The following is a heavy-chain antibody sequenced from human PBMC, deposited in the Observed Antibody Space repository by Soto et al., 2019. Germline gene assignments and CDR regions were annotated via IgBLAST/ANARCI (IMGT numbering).Heavy chain of an antibody. CDR3: ARPDYCDNYFDY. D-gene: IGHD4-17*01. CDR1: GFTFSSYS. Sequence: GGSLRLSCAASGFTFSSYSMNWVRQAPGKGLEWVSSISSSSSYIYYADSVKGRFTISRDNAKNSLYLQMNSLRAEDTAVYYCARPDYCDNYFDYWGQGTLVTVSS. V-gene: IGHV3-21*01. CDR2: ISSSSSYI. J-gene: IGHJ4*02.